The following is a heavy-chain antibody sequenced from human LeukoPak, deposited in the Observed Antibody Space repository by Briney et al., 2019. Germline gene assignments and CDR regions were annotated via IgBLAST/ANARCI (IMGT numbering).Heavy chain of an antibody. J-gene: IGHJ4*02. Sequence: PGGSLRLSCSASGFTFSNYVIHWVRQAPGKGLEYVSAINGNGDTTYYADSMKGRFSISRDNSRNTVYLLMSSLRVEDTAVYYCARAGYGDPHFDFWDQGTLVTVSS. CDR2: INGNGDTT. V-gene: IGHV3-64*04. D-gene: IGHD4-17*01. CDR1: GFTFSNYV. CDR3: ARAGYGDPHFDF.